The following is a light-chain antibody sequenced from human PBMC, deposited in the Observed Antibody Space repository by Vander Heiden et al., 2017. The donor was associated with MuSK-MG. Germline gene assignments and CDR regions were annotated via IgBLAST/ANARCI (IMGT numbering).Light chain of an antibody. CDR3: QSYDTSRSGV. Sequence: QSVLAQPPSVSAAPGQRVTIPCTGSRSNIGAGFDVHWYQQYPGTAPKRVIYDDNKRPAGVPERFSGSKSGSAASPLISGRQEEEDDDDYCQSYDTSRSGVFGGGTKLTVL. CDR2: DDN. J-gene: IGLJ2*01. CDR1: RSNIGAGFD. V-gene: IGLV1-40*01.